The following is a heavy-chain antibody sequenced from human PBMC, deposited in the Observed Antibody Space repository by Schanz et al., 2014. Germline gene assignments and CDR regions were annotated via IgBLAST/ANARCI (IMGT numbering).Heavy chain of an antibody. Sequence: EVQLVESGGGLVQPGGSLRLSCAASGFTFSSYWMHWVRQVPGKGPVWVSRIKSDGSSTSYADSVKGRFTISRDNAKNTLYLQMNSLRAEDTAVYYCARPALWFGDNCFDPWGQGTRVTVSS. V-gene: IGHV3-74*01. J-gene: IGHJ5*02. CDR2: IKSDGSST. D-gene: IGHD3-10*01. CDR1: GFTFSSYW. CDR3: ARPALWFGDNCFDP.